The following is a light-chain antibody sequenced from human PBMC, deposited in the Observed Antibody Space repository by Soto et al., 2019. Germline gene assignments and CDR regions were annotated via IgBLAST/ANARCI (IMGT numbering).Light chain of an antibody. Sequence: QSALTQPASVSGSPGQSITISCTGTSSDVGGYNYVSWYQQHPGKAPKLMIFEVNNRPSGVSNRFSGPKSGITASLTISGLQADDEADYYCSSYTSSSTLVFGGGTKLTVL. CDR1: SSDVGGYNY. CDR2: EVN. CDR3: SSYTSSSTLV. J-gene: IGLJ2*01. V-gene: IGLV2-14*01.